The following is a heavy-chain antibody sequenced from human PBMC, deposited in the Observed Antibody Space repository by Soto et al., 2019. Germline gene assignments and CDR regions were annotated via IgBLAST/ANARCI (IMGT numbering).Heavy chain of an antibody. CDR2: ISGSGGST. D-gene: IGHD1-26*01. J-gene: IGHJ4*02. Sequence: EEQLLESGGGLVQPGGSLRLSCAASGFTFSSYAMSWVRQAPGKGLEWVSAISGSGGSTYYADSVKGRFTISRDNSKNTLYLQMNSLRAEDTAVYYCAKDLRYRGTRLDDYWGQGTLVTVSS. CDR1: GFTFSSYA. CDR3: AKDLRYRGTRLDDY. V-gene: IGHV3-23*01.